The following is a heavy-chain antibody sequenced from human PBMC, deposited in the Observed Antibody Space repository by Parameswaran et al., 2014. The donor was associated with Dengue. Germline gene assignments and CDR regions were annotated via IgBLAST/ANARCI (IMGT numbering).Heavy chain of an antibody. CDR3: ARASTKGGARLYYYYYYMDV. CDR2: MNPNSGNT. J-gene: IGHJ6*03. Sequence: WVRQAPGQGLEWMGWMNPNSGNTGYAQKFQGRVTMTRNTSISTAYMELSSLRSEDTAVYYCARASTKGGARLYYYYYYMDVWGKGTTVTVSS. V-gene: IGHV1-8*01. D-gene: IGHD3-10*01.